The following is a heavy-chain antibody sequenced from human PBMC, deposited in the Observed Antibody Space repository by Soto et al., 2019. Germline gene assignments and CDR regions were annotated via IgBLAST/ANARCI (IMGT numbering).Heavy chain of an antibody. CDR1: GGSISSGGYY. J-gene: IGHJ4*02. V-gene: IGHV4-31*03. Sequence: PSETLSLTCTVSGGSISSGGYYWSWIRQHPGKGLEWIGYIYYSGSTYYNPSLKSRVTISVDTSKNQFSLKLSSVTAADTAVYYCARVIPLGATFTPHIDYWGQGTLVTVSS. CDR2: IYYSGST. CDR3: ARVIPLGATFTPHIDY. D-gene: IGHD1-26*01.